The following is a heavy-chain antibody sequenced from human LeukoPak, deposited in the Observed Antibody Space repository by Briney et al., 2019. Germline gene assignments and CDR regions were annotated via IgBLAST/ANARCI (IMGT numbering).Heavy chain of an antibody. CDR3: VRHPSAGRPAFDI. CDR2: IYYSGST. D-gene: IGHD1-14*01. CDR1: GGSISSYY. V-gene: IGHV4-59*01. Sequence: SETLSLTCTVSGGSISSYYWSWIRQPPGKGLKWIGYIYYSGSTNYNPSLKSRVTISVDTSKNQFSLKLSSVTAADTAVYYCVRHPSAGRPAFDIWGQGTMVTVSS. J-gene: IGHJ3*02.